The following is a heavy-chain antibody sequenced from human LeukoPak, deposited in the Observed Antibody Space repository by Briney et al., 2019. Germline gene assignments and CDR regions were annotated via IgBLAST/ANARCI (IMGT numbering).Heavy chain of an antibody. Sequence: GGSLRLSCAASGFTFSSYAMDWVRQAPGKGLGWVAVISYDGSNKYYADSVKGRFNISRDNSKNTLYMQMNSLRADDTAVYYCARDPLFDFWSGSYFDYWGQGTLVTVSS. CDR1: GFTFSSYA. CDR2: ISYDGSNK. J-gene: IGHJ4*02. D-gene: IGHD3-3*01. CDR3: ARDPLFDFWSGSYFDY. V-gene: IGHV3-30*04.